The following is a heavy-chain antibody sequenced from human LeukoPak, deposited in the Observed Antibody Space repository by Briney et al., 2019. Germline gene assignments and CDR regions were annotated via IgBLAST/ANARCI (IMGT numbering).Heavy chain of an antibody. V-gene: IGHV7-4-1*02. Sequence: ASVTVSFTASGYTFTNYGMNWVRQAPGQGLEWMGWINTNTGNPTYAQGFTGRFVFSLDTSVSTAYLQISSLKAEDTAVYYCARRTPTGDYSFYYYYMDIWGKGTTVTVSS. J-gene: IGHJ6*03. CDR3: ARRTPTGDYSFYYYYMDI. CDR1: GYTFTNYG. D-gene: IGHD7-27*01. CDR2: INTNTGNP.